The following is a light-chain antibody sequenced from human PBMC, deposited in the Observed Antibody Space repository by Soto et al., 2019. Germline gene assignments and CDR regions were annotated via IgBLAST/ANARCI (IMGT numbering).Light chain of an antibody. CDR3: SSYSSSSTPDV. Sequence: QSALTQPASVSGSPGQSITISCTGTTSDVGGSNYVSWYQQHPGNAPNLIIFEVNNRPSGVSNRFSGSKSGNTASLTISGLQAEDEAEYYCSSYSSSSTPDVFGTGTKLTVL. CDR1: TSDVGGSNY. J-gene: IGLJ1*01. V-gene: IGLV2-14*01. CDR2: EVN.